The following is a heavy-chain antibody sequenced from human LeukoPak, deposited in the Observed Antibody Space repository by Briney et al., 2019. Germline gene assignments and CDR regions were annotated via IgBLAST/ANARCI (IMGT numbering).Heavy chain of an antibody. Sequence: SETLSLTCAVYGGSFSGYYWSWIRQPPGKGLEWIGEINHSGSTNYNPSLKSRVTISVDTSKNQFSLKLSSVTAADTAVYYCAPLIAAADMEGYWGQGTLVTVFS. D-gene: IGHD6-13*01. CDR2: INHSGST. CDR3: APLIAAADMEGY. J-gene: IGHJ4*02. V-gene: IGHV4-34*01. CDR1: GGSFSGYY.